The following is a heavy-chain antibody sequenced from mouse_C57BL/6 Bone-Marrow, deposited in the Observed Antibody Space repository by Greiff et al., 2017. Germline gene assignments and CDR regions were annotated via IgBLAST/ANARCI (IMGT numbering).Heavy chain of an antibody. CDR1: GYTFTDYY. V-gene: IGHV1-26*01. Sequence: EVQLQQSGPELVKPGASVKISCKASGYTFTDYYMNWVKQSHGKSLEWIGDINPNNGGTSYNQKFKGKATLTVDKSSSTAYMELRSLTSEDSAVYYCARALYYGSSYWYVDVWGTGTTVTVSS. J-gene: IGHJ1*03. D-gene: IGHD1-1*01. CDR3: ARALYYGSSYWYVDV. CDR2: INPNNGGT.